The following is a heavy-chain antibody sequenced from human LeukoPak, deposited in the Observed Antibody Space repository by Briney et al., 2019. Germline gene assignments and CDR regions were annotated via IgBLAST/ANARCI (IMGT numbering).Heavy chain of an antibody. V-gene: IGHV1-2*02. CDR2: INCNTGGT. CDR1: GYTFTGYY. CDR3: ARDPSGSYSDWFDP. D-gene: IGHD1-26*01. J-gene: IGHJ5*02. Sequence: ASVKVSCKASGYTFTGYYMHWVRQAPGQGLEWMGWINCNTGGTNYVEKFQGRLTMTRDTSITTAYMELSSLRSDDTAVYYCARDPSGSYSDWFDPWGQGTLVIVSS.